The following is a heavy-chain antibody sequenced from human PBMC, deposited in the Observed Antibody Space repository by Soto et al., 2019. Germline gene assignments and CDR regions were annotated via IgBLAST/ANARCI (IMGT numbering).Heavy chain of an antibody. J-gene: IGHJ5*02. D-gene: IGHD3-3*01. V-gene: IGHV4-34*01. Sequence: QVQLQQWGAGLLKPSGTLSLTCGIYGGYFSANYWSWIRQTPGKGLAWLGEINHAGTTDYNPSLKSRVDISADTFNNLFSLELGFVTAADAAVYYCATGGLFSSWGQGTLVTVSS. CDR3: ATGGLFSS. CDR1: GGYFSANY. CDR2: INHAGTT.